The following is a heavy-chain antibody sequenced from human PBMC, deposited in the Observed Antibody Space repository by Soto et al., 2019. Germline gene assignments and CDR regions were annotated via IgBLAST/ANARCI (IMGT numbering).Heavy chain of an antibody. CDR1: GFTFSDYA. J-gene: IGHJ6*02. D-gene: IGHD2-21*01. CDR3: TRDLSPPSYCGDDFYGMDV. Sequence: PGGSLRLSCTASGFTFSDYAMRWVRQAPGKGLEWVGLIRSNAYGGTAEYAASVKGRFAISRDDSKSIAYLQMNSLKSEDTALHYCTRDLSPPSYCGDDFYGMDVVGPGTTLTVSS. V-gene: IGHV3-49*04. CDR2: IRSNAYGGTA.